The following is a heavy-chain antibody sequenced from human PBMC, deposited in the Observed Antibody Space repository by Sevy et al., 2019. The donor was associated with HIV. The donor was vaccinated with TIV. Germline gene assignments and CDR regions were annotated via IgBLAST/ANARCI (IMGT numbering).Heavy chain of an antibody. CDR1: GFSFSIYW. CDR3: VREGLGGYSYSLDY. V-gene: IGHV3-7*01. CDR2: MKQDGSEE. D-gene: IGHD5-18*01. J-gene: IGHJ4*01. Sequence: GGSLRLSCAASGFSFSIYWMSWVRQAPGKGLEWVATMKQDGSEEDYVDSVKGRFTISRDNAKNSLFLQMNSLSAEDTAVYYCVREGLGGYSYSLDYWGHGTLVTVPS.